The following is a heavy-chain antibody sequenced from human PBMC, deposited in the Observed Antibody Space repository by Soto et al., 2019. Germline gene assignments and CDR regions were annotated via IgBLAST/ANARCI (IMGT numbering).Heavy chain of an antibody. CDR1: GGTFSSYA. V-gene: IGHV1-69*13. Sequence: SVKVSCKXSGGTFSSYAISWVRQAPGQGLEWMGGIIPIFGTANYAQKFQGRVTITADESTSTAYMELSSLRSEDTAVYYCASPDSYYDFWSGYYNYYGMDVWGQGTTVTVS. CDR3: ASPDSYYDFWSGYYNYYGMDV. CDR2: IIPIFGTA. D-gene: IGHD3-3*01. J-gene: IGHJ6*02.